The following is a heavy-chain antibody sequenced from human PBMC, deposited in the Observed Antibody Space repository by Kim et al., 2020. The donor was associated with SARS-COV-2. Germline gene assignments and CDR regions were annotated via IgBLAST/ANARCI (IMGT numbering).Heavy chain of an antibody. CDR2: ISYDGSNK. J-gene: IGHJ4*01. D-gene: IGHD1-26*01. Sequence: GGSLRLSCAASGFTFSSYAMHWVRQAPGKGLEWVAVISYDGSNKYYADSVKGRFTISRDNSKNTLYLQMNSLRAEDTAVYYCAREGQTPIVGANPLDYWG. CDR3: AREGQTPIVGANPLDY. V-gene: IGHV3-30*04. CDR1: GFTFSSYA.